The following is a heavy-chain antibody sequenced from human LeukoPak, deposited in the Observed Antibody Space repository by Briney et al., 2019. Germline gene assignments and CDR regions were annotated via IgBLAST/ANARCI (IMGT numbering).Heavy chain of an antibody. V-gene: IGHV4-39*07. J-gene: IGHJ5*02. CDR1: GGSISSSSYY. Sequence: SETLSLTCTVSGGSISSSSYYWGWIRQPPGKGLEWIGRIYTSGSTNYNPSLKSRVTMSVDTSKNQFSLKLSSVTAADTAVYYCARATVTTSELDLWGQGTLVTVSS. D-gene: IGHD4-11*01. CDR2: IYTSGST. CDR3: ARATVTTSELDL.